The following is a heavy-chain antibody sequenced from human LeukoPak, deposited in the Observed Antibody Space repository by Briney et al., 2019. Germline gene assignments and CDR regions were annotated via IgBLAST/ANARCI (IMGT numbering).Heavy chain of an antibody. CDR1: GFTFYDYG. D-gene: IGHD2-2*01. Sequence: GGSLRLSCAASGFTFYDYGMSWVRHAPGKGLEWVSGINWNGGSTGYADSVKGRFTISRDNAKNSLYLQMNSLRAEDTALYYCARAIYYYYYMDVWGKGTTVTVSS. CDR2: INWNGGST. V-gene: IGHV3-20*04. CDR3: ARAIYYYYYMDV. J-gene: IGHJ6*03.